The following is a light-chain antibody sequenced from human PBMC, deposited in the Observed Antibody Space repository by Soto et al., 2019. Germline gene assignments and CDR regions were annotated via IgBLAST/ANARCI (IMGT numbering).Light chain of an antibody. CDR2: GAS. V-gene: IGKV3-15*01. Sequence: IVMTQSPATLSVSPGERATLSCRASQRVGSNLAWYQQKPDQAPRLLIYGASTRATGIPARFSGSGSGTEFTLTISSLQSEDFAVYYCQQYNNWPPWTFGQGTKVAIK. J-gene: IGKJ1*01. CDR3: QQYNNWPPWT. CDR1: QRVGSN.